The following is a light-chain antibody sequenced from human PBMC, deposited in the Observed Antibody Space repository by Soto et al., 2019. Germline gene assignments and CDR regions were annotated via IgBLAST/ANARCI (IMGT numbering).Light chain of an antibody. CDR3: QQYPGYT. V-gene: IGKV3-20*01. J-gene: IGKJ2*01. Sequence: EIVLTQSPGTLSLSPGARATLSCRASQSVSSSYLAWYQQKPGQAPRLLIYGASGRATGIPDRFSGSGSGTDFTLTISRLEPEDFAVYYCQQYPGYTFGQVTKLEIK. CDR1: QSVSSSY. CDR2: GAS.